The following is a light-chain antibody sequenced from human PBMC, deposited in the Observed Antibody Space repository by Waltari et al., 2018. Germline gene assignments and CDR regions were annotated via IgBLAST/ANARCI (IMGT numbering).Light chain of an antibody. CDR2: DTS. Sequence: EIVLTQSPGTLSLSPGERATLSCRASQTVRTTYLAWYQRKPGQAPTLLIYDTSSRATGIPDRFSGSGSGTDFSLTISSLEPEDFAVYYCQQYDISPLTFGGGTKVETK. J-gene: IGKJ4*01. V-gene: IGKV3-20*01. CDR3: QQYDISPLT. CDR1: QTVRTTY.